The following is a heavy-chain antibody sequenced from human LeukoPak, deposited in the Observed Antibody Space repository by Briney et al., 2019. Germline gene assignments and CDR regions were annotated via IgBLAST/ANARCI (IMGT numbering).Heavy chain of an antibody. J-gene: IGHJ5*02. V-gene: IGHV4-34*01. Sequence: PSETLSLTCAVYGGSFSGYYWSWIRQPPGKGLEWIGEINHSGSTNYNPSLKSRVTISVDTSKNQFSLKLSSVTAADTAVYYCARVGGIIAARLLWFDPWGQGTLVTVSS. CDR3: ARVGGIIAARLLWFDP. D-gene: IGHD6-6*01. CDR2: INHSGST. CDR1: GGSFSGYY.